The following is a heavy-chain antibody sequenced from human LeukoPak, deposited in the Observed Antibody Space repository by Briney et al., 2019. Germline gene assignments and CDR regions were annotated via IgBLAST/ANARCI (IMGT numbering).Heavy chain of an antibody. V-gene: IGHV1-46*01. CDR2: FNPSGGST. CDR3: ARDGPRIAALGEDFDY. J-gene: IGHJ4*02. CDR1: GYTFTSYY. Sequence: ASVKVSCKASGYTFTSYYMHWVRQAPGQGLEWMGIFNPSGGSTSYAQKFQGRVTMTRDTSTSTVYMELSSLRSEDTAVYYCARDGPRIAALGEDFDYWGQGTLVTVSS. D-gene: IGHD6-6*01.